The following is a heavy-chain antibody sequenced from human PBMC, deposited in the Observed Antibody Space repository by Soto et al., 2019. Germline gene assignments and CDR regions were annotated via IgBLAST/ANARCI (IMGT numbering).Heavy chain of an antibody. V-gene: IGHV3-33*01. D-gene: IGHD2-21*01. Sequence: GGSLRLSCAASGFTFSNYGMHWVRQAPGKGLEWVAVIWYDGNNKYHADSVKGRFTISRDNSNNTLYVQMTSLRAEDTAVYYCARGLHSLFDYWGQGTLVTVSS. CDR1: GFTFSNYG. CDR2: IWYDGNNK. J-gene: IGHJ4*02. CDR3: ARGLHSLFDY.